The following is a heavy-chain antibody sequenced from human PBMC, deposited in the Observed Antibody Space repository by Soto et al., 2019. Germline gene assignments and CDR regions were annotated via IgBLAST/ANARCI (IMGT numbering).Heavy chain of an antibody. V-gene: IGHV3-33*01. CDR2: IWYDGSNK. Sequence: GGSLRLSCAASGFTFSSYGMHWVRQAPGKGLEWVAVIWYDGSNKYYADSVKGRFTISRDNSKNTFYLQMNSLRAEDTVVYYCARDGFVQLERRLIDYWGQGTLVTVSS. CDR3: ARDGFVQLERRLIDY. J-gene: IGHJ4*02. D-gene: IGHD1-1*01. CDR1: GFTFSSYG.